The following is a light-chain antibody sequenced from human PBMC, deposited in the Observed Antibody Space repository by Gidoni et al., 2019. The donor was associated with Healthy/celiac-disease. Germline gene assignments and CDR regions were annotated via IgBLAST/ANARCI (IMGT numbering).Light chain of an antibody. CDR2: GAS. Sequence: EIVMTQSPATLSVSPGARATLSYRASQSVSSNLAWYPQKPGQAPRLLIYGASTRATGIPVRFSGSGSGTEFTLTISSLQSEDFAVYYCQQYNNWPRWTFGQGTKVEIK. CDR3: QQYNNWPRWT. V-gene: IGKV3-15*01. J-gene: IGKJ1*01. CDR1: QSVSSN.